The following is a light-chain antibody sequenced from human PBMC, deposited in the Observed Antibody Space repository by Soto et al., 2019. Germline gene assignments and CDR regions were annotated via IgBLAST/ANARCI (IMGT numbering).Light chain of an antibody. CDR2: YDD. Sequence: QSVLTQPPSVSEAPRQRVTISCSGSSSNIVDNAVSWYQQLPGKPPKLLIYYDDLLPSGVSDRFSGSKSGSSAFMAISGLQSEDEADYYCAAWDDSLNGVVFGGGTQLTVL. CDR3: AAWDDSLNGVV. V-gene: IGLV1-36*01. J-gene: IGLJ2*01. CDR1: SSNIVDNA.